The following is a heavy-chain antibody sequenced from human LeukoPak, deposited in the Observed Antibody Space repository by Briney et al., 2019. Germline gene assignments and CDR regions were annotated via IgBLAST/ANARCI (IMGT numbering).Heavy chain of an antibody. D-gene: IGHD3-3*01. Sequence: EASVKVSCKASGYTFTSYYMHWVQQAPGQGLEWRGIINPSGGSTSYAQKFQGRVTMTRDMSTSTVYMELSSLRSEDTAVYYCARVVGEVYFDYWGQGTLVTVSS. J-gene: IGHJ4*02. CDR3: ARVVGEVYFDY. V-gene: IGHV1-46*01. CDR1: GYTFTSYY. CDR2: INPSGGST.